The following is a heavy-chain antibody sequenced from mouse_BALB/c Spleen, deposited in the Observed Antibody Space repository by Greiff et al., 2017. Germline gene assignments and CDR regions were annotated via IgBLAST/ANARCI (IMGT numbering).Heavy chain of an antibody. J-gene: IGHJ2*01. CDR3: ARGYSTRITTFDY. CDR2: IDPENGNT. V-gene: IGHV14-1*02. D-gene: IGHD2-4*01. Sequence: EVQLQQSGAELVRPGALVKLSCTASGFNIKDSYMHWVKQRPEQGLEWIGWIDPENGNTIYDPKFQGKASLTADTFSNTAYLQLSSLTSEDTAVYDCARGYSTRITTFDYWGQGTTLTVAS. CDR1: GFNIKDSY.